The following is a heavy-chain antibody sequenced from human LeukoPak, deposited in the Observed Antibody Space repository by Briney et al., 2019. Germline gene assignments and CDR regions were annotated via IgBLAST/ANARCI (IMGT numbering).Heavy chain of an antibody. V-gene: IGHV3-66*02. CDR3: ARDLGGRSDY. J-gene: IGHJ4*02. CDR2: IYSGGST. Sequence: GGSLRLSCAASGFTVSSNYMSWVRQAPGKGLEWVSVIYSGGSTYYADSVKGRFTISRDNSKNTLYLQMNSLRAENTAVYYCARDLGGRSDYWAREPWSPSPQ. CDR1: GFTVSSNY. D-gene: IGHD2-15*01.